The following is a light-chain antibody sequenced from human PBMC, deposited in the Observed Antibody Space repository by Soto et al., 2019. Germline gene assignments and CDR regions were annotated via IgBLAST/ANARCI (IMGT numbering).Light chain of an antibody. V-gene: IGLV2-8*01. CDR1: SSDVGGYNY. CDR3: SSYAGSSNV. CDR2: EVN. J-gene: IGLJ1*01. Sequence: LTQPPSASGSPGQSVSIACTGTSSDVGGYNYVSWYQQHPGKAPKLMIYEVNKRPSGVPDRFSGSKSGNTASLTVSGLQAEDEADYYCSSYAGSSNVFGTGTKVTVL.